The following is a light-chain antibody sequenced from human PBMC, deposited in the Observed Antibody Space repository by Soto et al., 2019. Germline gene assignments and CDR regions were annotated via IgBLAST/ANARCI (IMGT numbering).Light chain of an antibody. J-gene: IGLJ1*01. CDR2: GNS. CDR1: SSNIGAGYD. Sequence: QSVLTQPPSVSGAPGQRVTISCTGSSSNIGAGYDVHWYQQLPGTAPKLLIYGNSNRPSGVPDRFSGSKSGTSASLAITGLRVEDGADYYSQSYDSSLGGFYVFGTGTKLTFL. V-gene: IGLV1-40*01. CDR3: QSYDSSLGGFYV.